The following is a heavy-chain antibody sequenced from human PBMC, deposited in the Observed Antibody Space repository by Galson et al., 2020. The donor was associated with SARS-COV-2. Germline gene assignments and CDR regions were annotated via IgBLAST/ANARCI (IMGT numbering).Heavy chain of an antibody. D-gene: IGHD5-12*01. CDR3: ANGGYDFDYYGMDV. Sequence: GGSLRLSCAASGFTFDDYAMHWVRQAPGKGLEWVSGISWNSGSIGYADSVKGRFTISRDNAKNSLYLQMNSLRAKDTALYYCANGGYDFDYYGMDVWGQGTTVTVSS. CDR1: GFTFDDYA. CDR2: ISWNSGSI. J-gene: IGHJ6*02. V-gene: IGHV3-9*01.